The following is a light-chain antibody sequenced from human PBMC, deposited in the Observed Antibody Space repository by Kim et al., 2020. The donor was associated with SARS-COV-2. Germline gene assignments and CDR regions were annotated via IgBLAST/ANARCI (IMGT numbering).Light chain of an antibody. CDR3: QAWDSTIV. V-gene: IGLV3-1*01. J-gene: IGLJ2*01. CDR2: QDS. CDR1: KVGDKY. Sequence: SVSPGQTASITCSGEKVGDKYVSWYQQKPGQSPVVVIYQDSKRPSWIPARFSGSNTGNTATLTISGTQALDEADYYCQAWDSTIVFGGGTQLTVL.